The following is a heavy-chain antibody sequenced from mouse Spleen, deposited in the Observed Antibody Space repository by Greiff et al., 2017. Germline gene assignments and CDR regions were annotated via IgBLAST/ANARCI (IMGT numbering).Heavy chain of an antibody. V-gene: IGHV5-15*01. D-gene: IGHD3-2*02. CDR2: ISNLAYSI. CDR3: ARQEAYVFDY. J-gene: IGHJ2*01. CDR1: GFTFSDYG. Sequence: EVKVVESGGGLVKPGGSLKLSCAASGFTFSDYGMAWVRQAPGKGPEWVAFISNLAYSIYYADTVTGRFTISRENAKNTLYLEMSSLRSEDTAMYYCARQEAYVFDYWGQGTTLTVSS.